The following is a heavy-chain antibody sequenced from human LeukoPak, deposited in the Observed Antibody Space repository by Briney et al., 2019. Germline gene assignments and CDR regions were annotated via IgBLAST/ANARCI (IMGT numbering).Heavy chain of an antibody. V-gene: IGHV4-59*12. Sequence: SETLSLTCTVSGGSISSYYWGWIRQPPGKGLEWIGYIYYSGSTNYNPSLKSRVTISVDTSKNQFSLKLSSVTAADTAVYYCARGSAAAGTVDYWGQGTLVTVSS. J-gene: IGHJ4*02. D-gene: IGHD6-13*01. CDR2: IYYSGST. CDR3: ARGSAAAGTVDY. CDR1: GGSISSYY.